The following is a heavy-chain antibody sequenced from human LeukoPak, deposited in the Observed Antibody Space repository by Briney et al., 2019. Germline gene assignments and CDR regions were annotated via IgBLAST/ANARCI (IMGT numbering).Heavy chain of an antibody. J-gene: IGHJ4*02. Sequence: PSETLSLTCTVSGGSFSSGSYYWSWIRQPAGKGLEWIGRIYTSGSTNYNPSLKSRVTISVDTSKNQFSLKLSSVTAADTAVYYCARGGGDWGFHQSDYWGQGTPVTVSS. V-gene: IGHV4-61*02. CDR1: GGSFSSGSYY. CDR3: ARGGGDWGFHQSDY. D-gene: IGHD2-21*01. CDR2: IYTSGST.